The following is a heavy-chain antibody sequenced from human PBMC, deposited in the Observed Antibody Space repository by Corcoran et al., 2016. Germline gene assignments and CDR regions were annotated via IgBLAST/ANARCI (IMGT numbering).Heavy chain of an antibody. Sequence: QVQLVQSGAEVKKPGPSVKVSCKASGGPFSSYAISWVRQAPGQGLEWMGGIIPIFGTANYAQKFQGRVTITADESTSTAYMELSSLRSEDTAVYYCAREFNLGNWFDPWGQGTLVTVSS. CDR1: GGPFSSYA. J-gene: IGHJ5*02. V-gene: IGHV1-69*01. CDR3: AREFNLGNWFDP. CDR2: IIPIFGTA.